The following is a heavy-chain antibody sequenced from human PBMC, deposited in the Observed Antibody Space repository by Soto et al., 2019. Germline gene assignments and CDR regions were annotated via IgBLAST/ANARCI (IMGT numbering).Heavy chain of an antibody. J-gene: IGHJ3*02. CDR2: IYYSGST. V-gene: IGHV4-31*03. D-gene: IGHD3-10*01. CDR3: ARDRTVRGETRVGDAFDI. Sequence: SETLSLTYTVSGGTIRSGGYYWIWIHKQPGRGLEWIGYIYYSGSTYYNPSLKSRVTISVDTSKNQFSLKLSSVTAADTAVYYCARDRTVRGETRVGDAFDIWGQGTIVTVSS. CDR1: GGTIRSGGYY.